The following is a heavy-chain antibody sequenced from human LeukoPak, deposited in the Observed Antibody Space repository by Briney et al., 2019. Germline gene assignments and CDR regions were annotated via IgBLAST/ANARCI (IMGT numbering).Heavy chain of an antibody. D-gene: IGHD6-13*01. CDR2: INHSGST. V-gene: IGHV4-34*01. CDR3: ARGRVGSSWPPYGMDV. J-gene: IGHJ6*02. Sequence: SETLSLTCAVYGGSFSDYFWSWIRQPPGKGLEWIGEINHSGSTNYNPSLKSRVTISVDTSKNQFSLKLSSVTAADTAVYYCARGRVGSSWPPYGMDVWGQGTTVTVSS. CDR1: GGSFSDYF.